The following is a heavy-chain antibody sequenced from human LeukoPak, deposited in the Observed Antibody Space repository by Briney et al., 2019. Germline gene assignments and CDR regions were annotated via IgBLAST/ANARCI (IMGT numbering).Heavy chain of an antibody. CDR3: AKDKDPTAVTTPYFDY. J-gene: IGHJ4*02. V-gene: IGHV3-23*01. CDR2: ISGSGGST. D-gene: IGHD4-11*01. CDR1: GFTFINHA. Sequence: GGSLRLSCAASGFTFINHAMNWVRQAPGRGLEWVSGISGSGGSTFYADSVKGRFTISRDNSKNTLYLQMSSLRADDTAVYYCAKDKDPTAVTTPYFDYWGQGTLVTVSS.